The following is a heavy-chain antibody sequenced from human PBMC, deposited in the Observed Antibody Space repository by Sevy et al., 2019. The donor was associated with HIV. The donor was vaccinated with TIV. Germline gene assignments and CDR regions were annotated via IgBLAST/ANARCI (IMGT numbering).Heavy chain of an antibody. D-gene: IGHD2-2*01. CDR1: GFTFSNYW. Sequence: GGSLRLSCAASGFTFSNYWMSWVRQAPGMGLEWVANIKRDGSEKYYVASVKGRFTISRDNAKNSLYLQMNSLRAEDTAVYYCARDCSSSTCLWGMDVWGQGTTVTVSS. CDR3: ARDCSSSTCLWGMDV. V-gene: IGHV3-7*03. CDR2: IKRDGSEK. J-gene: IGHJ6*02.